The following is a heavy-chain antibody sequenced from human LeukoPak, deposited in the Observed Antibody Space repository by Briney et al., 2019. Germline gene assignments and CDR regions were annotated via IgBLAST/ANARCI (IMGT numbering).Heavy chain of an antibody. Sequence: GGSLRLSCAASGFTFSSYSMNWVRQAPGKGLEWVSSTSSSSSYIYYADSVKGRFTISRDNAKKSLYLQMNRLRAEDTAVYFCARADTSDILTGYSDYWGQGTLVTVSS. J-gene: IGHJ4*02. CDR1: GFTFSSYS. CDR2: TSSSSSYI. CDR3: ARADTSDILTGYSDY. D-gene: IGHD3-9*01. V-gene: IGHV3-21*01.